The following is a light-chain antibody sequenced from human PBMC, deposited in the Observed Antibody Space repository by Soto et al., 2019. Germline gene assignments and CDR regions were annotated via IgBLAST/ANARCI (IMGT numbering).Light chain of an antibody. V-gene: IGKV3-11*01. J-gene: IGKJ1*01. Sequence: EIVLTQSPAILSMSPGERATLSCRASQSVSSYFAWYQQKPGQAPRLLIYDASNRATGVPARFSGSGSVTDFTLTISSLEPDDFAVYYCQQRRYWPVTFGQGTKVDIK. CDR1: QSVSSY. CDR2: DAS. CDR3: QQRRYWPVT.